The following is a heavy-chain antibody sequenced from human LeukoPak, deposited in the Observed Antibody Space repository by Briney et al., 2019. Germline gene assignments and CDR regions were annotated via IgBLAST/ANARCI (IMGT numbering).Heavy chain of an antibody. CDR1: GFTFSDSY. Sequence: PGGSLRLSCAASGFTFSDSYMTWLRQAPGKGLEWVSYISNSGSSIYYADSVKGRFTTSRDNAKSSLYLQMNSLSAEDTAVYYSGRGHSGLDYWGQGALVTVSS. CDR2: ISNSGSSI. J-gene: IGHJ4*02. V-gene: IGHV3-11*01. CDR3: GRGHSGLDY. D-gene: IGHD3-10*01.